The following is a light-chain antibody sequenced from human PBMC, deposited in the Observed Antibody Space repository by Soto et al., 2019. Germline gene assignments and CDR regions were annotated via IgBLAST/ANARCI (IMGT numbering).Light chain of an antibody. Sequence: ETVLTHSPSTLSFSPCERATLSCRASQSVSSYLAWYQQKPGQAPRLLIYDASNRATGIPARFSGSGSGTDFTLTISSLEPEDFAVYYCQQYGTTPSTFGQGTKVDIK. V-gene: IGKV3-11*01. CDR1: QSVSSY. CDR3: QQYGTTPST. CDR2: DAS. J-gene: IGKJ1*01.